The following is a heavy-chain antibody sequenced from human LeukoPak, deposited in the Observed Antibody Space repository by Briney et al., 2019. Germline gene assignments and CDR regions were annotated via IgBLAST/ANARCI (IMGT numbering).Heavy chain of an antibody. CDR3: ARRVYARRSWLDP. Sequence: ASVTVSCKASGYTFVNYYMHWVRQAPGQGREWMGIINPRAGSTSYAQKLQGRVTMTTDTSTSTAYMELRSLRSDDTAVYYCARRVYARRSWLDPWGQGPLVTVSS. CDR1: GYTFVNYY. D-gene: IGHD2-8*01. CDR2: INPRAGST. V-gene: IGHV1-46*01. J-gene: IGHJ5*02.